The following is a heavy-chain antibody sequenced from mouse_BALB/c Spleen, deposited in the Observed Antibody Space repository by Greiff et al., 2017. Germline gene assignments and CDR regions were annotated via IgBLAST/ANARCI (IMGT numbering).Heavy chain of an antibody. J-gene: IGHJ2*01. D-gene: IGHD2-4*01. CDR2: IYPYNGGT. Sequence: VQLQQSGPELVKPGASVKISCKASGYTFTDYNMHWVKQSHGKSLEWIGYIYPYNGGTGYNQKFKSKATLTVDNSSSTAYMELRSLTSEDSAVYYCARDREVYYDYYFDYWGQGTTLTVSS. CDR3: ARDREVYYDYYFDY. V-gene: IGHV1S29*02. CDR1: GYTFTDYN.